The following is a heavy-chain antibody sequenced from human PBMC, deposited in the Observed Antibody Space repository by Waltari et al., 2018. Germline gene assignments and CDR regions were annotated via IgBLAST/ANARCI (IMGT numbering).Heavy chain of an antibody. Sequence: QVQLVESGGGVVQPGTSLRLSCAASGFIFSTYGMHWVRQAPGKGLEWVAFIWYDGGDKYYSDSVRGRFTVSKDNSKQTLYLQMNSLRADDTAVYYCAKDLRTSGWYHYFDYWGQGTRVTVSS. CDR3: AKDLRTSGWYHYFDY. V-gene: IGHV3-33*06. D-gene: IGHD6-19*01. CDR1: GFIFSTYG. CDR2: IWYDGGDK. J-gene: IGHJ4*02.